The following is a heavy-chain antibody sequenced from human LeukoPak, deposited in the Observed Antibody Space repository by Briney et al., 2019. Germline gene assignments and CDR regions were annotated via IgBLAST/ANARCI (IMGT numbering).Heavy chain of an antibody. CDR2: VFTSGNT. CDR1: GGSITRGSYY. J-gene: IGHJ4*01. D-gene: IGHD1-1*01. CDR3: GTGSLFY. Sequence: SETLSLTRAVSGGSITRGSYYWTWIRQPAGKALEWIGHVFTSGNTNYNPSLKGRVTISIETSKSQFSLNLNSVTAADTAVYARGTGSLFYWGHGILVTVSS. V-gene: IGHV4-61*09.